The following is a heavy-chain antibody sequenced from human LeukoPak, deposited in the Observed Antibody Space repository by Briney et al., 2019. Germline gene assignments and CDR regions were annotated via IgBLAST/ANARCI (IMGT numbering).Heavy chain of an antibody. J-gene: IGHJ4*02. CDR2: FDPEDGET. CDR3: ATVGGYSSSWYSDY. V-gene: IGHV1-24*01. CDR1: GYTLTELS. D-gene: IGHD6-13*01. Sequence: GASVKVSCKVSGYTLTELSMHWVRQAPGKGREWMGGFDPEDGETIYAQKFQGRVTMTEDTSTDTAYMELSSLRSEDTAVYYCATVGGYSSSWYSDYWGQGTLVTVSS.